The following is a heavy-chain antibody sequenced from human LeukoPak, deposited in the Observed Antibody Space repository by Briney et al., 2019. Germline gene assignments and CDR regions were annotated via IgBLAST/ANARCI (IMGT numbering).Heavy chain of an antibody. CDR2: INPNSGGT. J-gene: IGHJ4*02. V-gene: IGHV1-2*02. D-gene: IGHD3-3*01. CDR3: ARFYDFWSGYHYYFDH. CDR1: GYIFTRYG. Sequence: ASVKVSCKASGYIFTRYGISWVRQAPGQGLEWMGWINPNSGGTNYAQKFQGRVTMTRDTSISTAYMELSRLRSDDTAVYYCARFYDFWSGYHYYFDHWGQGTLVTVSS.